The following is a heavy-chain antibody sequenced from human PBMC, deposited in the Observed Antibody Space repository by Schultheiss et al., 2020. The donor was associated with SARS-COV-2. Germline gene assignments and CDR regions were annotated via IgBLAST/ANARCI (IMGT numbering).Heavy chain of an antibody. CDR1: GGSISTYY. V-gene: IGHV4-4*08. CDR2: ISGST. Sequence: SETLSLTCTVSGGSISTYYWTWIRQPPGKGLEWIGYISGSTNYNPSLKSRVTISVDTSKNQFSLKLSSVTAADTAVYYCARDSGYVFRAFDIWGQGTMVTVSS. D-gene: IGHD5-12*01. J-gene: IGHJ3*02. CDR3: ARDSGYVFRAFDI.